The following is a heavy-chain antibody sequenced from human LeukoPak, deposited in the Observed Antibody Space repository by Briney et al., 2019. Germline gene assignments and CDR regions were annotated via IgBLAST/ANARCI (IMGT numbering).Heavy chain of an antibody. J-gene: IGHJ4*02. CDR1: GFTFSSYA. D-gene: IGHD6-19*01. V-gene: IGHV4-59*01. CDR2: IYYSGST. CDR3: ARLYSSGWAFDY. Sequence: GSLRLSCAASGFTFSSYAMSWVRQAPGKGLEWIGYIYYSGSTNYNPSLKSRVTISVDTSKNQFSLKLSSVTAADTAVYYCARLYSSGWAFDYWGQGTLVTVSS.